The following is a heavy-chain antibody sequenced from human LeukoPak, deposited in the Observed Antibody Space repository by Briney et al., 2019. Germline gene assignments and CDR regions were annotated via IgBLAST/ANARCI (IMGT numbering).Heavy chain of an antibody. J-gene: IGHJ4*02. Sequence: GESLKISCEGSGYSFTNYWIGWVRQMPGKGLEWMGIIYPGGSDTRYSPSFQGQVTISADKSISTAYLQWSSLKASDTAMYYCATALSGSYSDFDYWGQGTLVTVSS. CDR3: ATALSGSYSDFDY. D-gene: IGHD1-26*01. CDR2: IYPGGSDT. V-gene: IGHV5-51*01. CDR1: GYSFTNYW.